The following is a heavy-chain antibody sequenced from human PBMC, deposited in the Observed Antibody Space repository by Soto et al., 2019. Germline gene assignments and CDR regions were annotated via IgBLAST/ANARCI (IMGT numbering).Heavy chain of an antibody. CDR3: ARGRIPATFVTSVRRWFDP. J-gene: IGHJ5*02. Sequence: QVQLQQWGAGLLKPSETLSLTCAVYGGSFSGYYWSWIRQPPGKGLEWMGEINHSGSTNYNPSLKSRVTISVHTSKNQCSLKLISVTAADTAVYYCARGRIPATFVTSVRRWFDPWGQGTLVTVSS. CDR2: INHSGST. D-gene: IGHD3-16*01. V-gene: IGHV4-34*01. CDR1: GGSFSGYY.